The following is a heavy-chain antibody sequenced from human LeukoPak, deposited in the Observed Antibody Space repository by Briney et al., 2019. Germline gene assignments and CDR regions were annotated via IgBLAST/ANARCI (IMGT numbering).Heavy chain of an antibody. CDR1: GFTFSSYW. CDR2: ISGSGGST. Sequence: GVSLRLSCAASGFTFSSYWMSWVRQAPGKGLEWGSAISGSGGSTYYADSVKGRFTISRDNSKNTLYLQMNSLRAEDTAVYYCANHKALRYLDYWGQGTLVTVSS. V-gene: IGHV3-23*01. D-gene: IGHD4-17*01. CDR3: ANHKALRYLDY. J-gene: IGHJ4*02.